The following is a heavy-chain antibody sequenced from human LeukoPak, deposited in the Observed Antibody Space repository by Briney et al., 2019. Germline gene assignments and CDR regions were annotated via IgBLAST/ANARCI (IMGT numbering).Heavy chain of an antibody. D-gene: IGHD3-22*01. J-gene: IGHJ4*02. V-gene: IGHV3-30*02. CDR1: GFTFSSYS. Sequence: GGSLRLSCAASGFTFSSYSMNWVRQAPGKGLEWVAFIRYDGSNKYYADSVKGRFTISRDNSKNTLYLQMNSLRAEDTAVYYCAKVGRSGYYFFDYWGQGTLVTVSS. CDR3: AKVGRSGYYFFDY. CDR2: IRYDGSNK.